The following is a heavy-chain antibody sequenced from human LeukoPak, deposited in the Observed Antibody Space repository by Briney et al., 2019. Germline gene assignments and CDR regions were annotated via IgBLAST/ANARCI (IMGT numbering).Heavy chain of an antibody. V-gene: IGHV4-59*01. CDR1: GGSISSYY. D-gene: IGHD1-26*01. CDR2: IYYSGST. J-gene: IGHJ6*03. Sequence: PSETLSLTCTVSGGSISSYYWSWIRQPPGQGLEWLGYIYYSGSTNYNPSLKSRVTISVDTSKNQFSLKLSSVTAADTAVYYCARVVPSGVMYYYYYMDVWGKGTTVTVSS. CDR3: ARVVPSGVMYYYYYMDV.